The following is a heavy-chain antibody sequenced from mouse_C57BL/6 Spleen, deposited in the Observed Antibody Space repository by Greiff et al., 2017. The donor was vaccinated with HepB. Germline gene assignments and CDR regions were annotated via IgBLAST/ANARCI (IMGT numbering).Heavy chain of an antibody. CDR3: ARGGYYGSSYDARRYFDV. J-gene: IGHJ1*03. V-gene: IGHV1-81*01. Sequence: QVQLQQSGAELARPGASVKLSCKASGYTFTSYGISWVKQRTGQGLEWIGEIYPRSGNTYYNEKFKGKATLTADKSSSTAYMELRSLTSEDSAVYFCARGGYYGSSYDARRYFDVWGTGTTVTVSS. CDR1: GYTFTSYG. D-gene: IGHD1-1*01. CDR2: IYPRSGNT.